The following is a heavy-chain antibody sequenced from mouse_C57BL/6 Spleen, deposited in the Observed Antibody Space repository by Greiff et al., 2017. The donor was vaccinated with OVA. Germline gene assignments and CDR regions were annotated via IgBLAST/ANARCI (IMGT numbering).Heavy chain of an antibody. V-gene: IGHV3-1*01. Sequence: EVQVVESGPGMVKPSQSLSLTCTVTGYSITSGYDWHWIRHFPGNKLEWMGYISYSGSTNYNPSLKSRISITHDTSKNHFFLKLNSVTTEDTATYYCAREGYYGDFDYWGQGTTLTVSS. J-gene: IGHJ2*01. D-gene: IGHD1-1*01. CDR1: GYSITSGYD. CDR2: ISYSGST. CDR3: AREGYYGDFDY.